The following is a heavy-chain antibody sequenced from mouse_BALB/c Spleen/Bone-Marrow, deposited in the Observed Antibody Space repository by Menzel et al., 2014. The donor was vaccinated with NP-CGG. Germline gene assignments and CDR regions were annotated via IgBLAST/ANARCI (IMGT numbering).Heavy chain of an antibody. J-gene: IGHJ3*01. V-gene: IGHV14-3*02. Sequence: EVQLQESGAELVKPGASVKLSCTASGFNIKDTYMHWVKQRPEQGLEWIGRIDPANGNTKYDPKFQGKAIITADTSSNTAYLQLSSLTSEDTAVYYCAMYYYGSSLFAYWGQGTLVTVSA. CDR3: AMYYYGSSLFAY. D-gene: IGHD1-1*01. CDR2: IDPANGNT. CDR1: GFNIKDTY.